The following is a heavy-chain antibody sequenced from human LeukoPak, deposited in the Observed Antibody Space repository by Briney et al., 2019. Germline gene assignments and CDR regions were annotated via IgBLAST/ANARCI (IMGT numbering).Heavy chain of an antibody. CDR1: GFTFSNYA. V-gene: IGHV3-23*01. J-gene: IGHJ4*02. Sequence: GGSLRLSCVASGFTFSNYAMSWVRQSPGKGLEWVSAISGGGGSTYYADSVEGRLTISRDNSKNTLYVQMNSLRAEDTAVYYCVKGSSNARPYYFDYWGQGTLVTVSS. D-gene: IGHD2-8*01. CDR3: VKGSSNARPYYFDY. CDR2: ISGGGGST.